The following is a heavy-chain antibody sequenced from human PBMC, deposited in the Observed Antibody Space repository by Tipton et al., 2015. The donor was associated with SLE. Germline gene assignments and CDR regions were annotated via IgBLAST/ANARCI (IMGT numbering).Heavy chain of an antibody. V-gene: IGHV3-30*02. J-gene: IGHJ4*02. CDR1: GFTFSSYA. CDR2: IRFETSDK. Sequence: SLRLSCAASGFTFSSYAMHWVRQGPGKGLEWVAFIRFETSDKYYADSVKGRFTISRDNSKNTLYRQMNSLSAEDTAVYYCARVGGGWYTGDYWGQGTLVTVSS. CDR3: ARVGGGWYTGDY. D-gene: IGHD6-19*01.